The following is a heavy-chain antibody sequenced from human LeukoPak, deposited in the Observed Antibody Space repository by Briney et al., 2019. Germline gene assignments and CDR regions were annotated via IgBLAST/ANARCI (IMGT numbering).Heavy chain of an antibody. J-gene: IGHJ6*01. CDR1: GGSISSYY. V-gene: IGHV4-59*01. CDR3: ARAPSLSLMXNYYYXMDV. Sequence: SETLSLTCTVSGGSISSYYWSWIRQPPGKGLEWIGYIYYSGSTNYNPSLKSRVTISVDTSKNQFSLKLSSVTAADTAVYYCARAPSLSLMXNYYYXMDVWXQGTTVTVSS. CDR2: IYYSGST. D-gene: IGHD5-18*01.